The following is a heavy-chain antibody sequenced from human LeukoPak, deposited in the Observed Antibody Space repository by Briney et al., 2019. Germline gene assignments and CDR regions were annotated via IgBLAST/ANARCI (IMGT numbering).Heavy chain of an antibody. CDR2: MCYSGST. D-gene: IGHD2-2*03. CDR1: GGSVSSYF. CDR3: ARLDNARGAFDY. V-gene: IGHV4-59*02. Sequence: SETLSLTCTVSGGSVSSYFCSWIRQPPGKGLEWIGYMCYSGSTNYNPSLKSRVTMSVDTSKNQFSLQLSSVTAADTAVYYCARLDNARGAFDYWGQGNLVTVSS. J-gene: IGHJ4*02.